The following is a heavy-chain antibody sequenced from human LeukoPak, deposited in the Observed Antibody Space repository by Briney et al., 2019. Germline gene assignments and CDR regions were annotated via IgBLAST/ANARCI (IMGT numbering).Heavy chain of an antibody. V-gene: IGHV5-51*01. CDR3: ARRPRGFDSSGYYYN. D-gene: IGHD3-22*01. CDR1: GYSFTSYW. Sequence: PGESLQSSCHGSGYSFTSYWIGWVRQMPGKGLEWMGIIYPGDFDTRYSPSSQGQVTISADKSISTAYLQWSSLKASDTAMYYCARRPRGFDSSGYYYNWGQGTLVTVSS. CDR2: IYPGDFDT. J-gene: IGHJ4*02.